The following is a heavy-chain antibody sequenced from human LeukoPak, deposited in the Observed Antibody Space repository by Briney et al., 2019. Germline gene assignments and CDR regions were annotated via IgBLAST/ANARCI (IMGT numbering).Heavy chain of an antibody. CDR1: GYTFSNYG. Sequence: ASVKVSCKASGYTFSNYGISWGRQAPGQGFEWMGWISTYNGNKNYAQRFQGRVTLTTDTSTSTAYMELRSLRSDDTAVYYCARDEHSSGWSDFDSWGQGTLVTVSS. D-gene: IGHD6-19*01. CDR2: ISTYNGNK. CDR3: ARDEHSSGWSDFDS. V-gene: IGHV1-18*01. J-gene: IGHJ4*02.